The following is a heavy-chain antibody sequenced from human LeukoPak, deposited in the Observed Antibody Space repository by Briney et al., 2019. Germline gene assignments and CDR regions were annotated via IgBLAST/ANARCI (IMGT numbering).Heavy chain of an antibody. CDR1: GFTFSSYA. J-gene: IGHJ4*02. CDR3: AKSKLAYCGGDCYSGFDY. Sequence: PGGSLTLSCAASGFTFSSYAMSWVRQAPGKGLEWVSAISGSGGSTYHADSVKGRFTISRDNSKNTLYLQMNSLRAEDTAVYYCAKSKLAYCGGDCYSGFDYWGQGTLVTVSS. V-gene: IGHV3-23*01. CDR2: ISGSGGST. D-gene: IGHD2-21*02.